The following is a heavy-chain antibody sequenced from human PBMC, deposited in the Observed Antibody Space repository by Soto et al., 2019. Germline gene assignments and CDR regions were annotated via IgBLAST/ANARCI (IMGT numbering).Heavy chain of an antibody. CDR2: VSAYNGER. CDR1: GYTFTNYG. Sequence: VQLVQSGAEVKKPGASVKVSCKASGYTFTNYGINWVRQAPGQGLEWLGWVSAYNGERRYAQRVQARVIMTTDTSTTTADMELRSLRSDDTAVYYCSRGTSIPASGDYWGQGTLVTVSS. CDR3: SRGTSIPASGDY. V-gene: IGHV1-18*01. D-gene: IGHD6-6*01. J-gene: IGHJ4*01.